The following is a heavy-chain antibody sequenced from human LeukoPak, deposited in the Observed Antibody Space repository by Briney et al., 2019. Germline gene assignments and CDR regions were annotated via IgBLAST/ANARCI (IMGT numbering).Heavy chain of an antibody. CDR1: GFTFSTHA. CDR3: AKGSNPYPDNFDY. D-gene: IGHD4-11*01. Sequence: PGGSLRLSCAASGFTFSTHAMSWVRQAPGKGLEWVSAISYTGGSTYYADSVKGRFTVSRDNSKNTLYLQMTSLRAEDTARYYCAKGSNPYPDNFDYWGQGTLVTVSS. CDR2: ISYTGGST. V-gene: IGHV3-23*01. J-gene: IGHJ4*02.